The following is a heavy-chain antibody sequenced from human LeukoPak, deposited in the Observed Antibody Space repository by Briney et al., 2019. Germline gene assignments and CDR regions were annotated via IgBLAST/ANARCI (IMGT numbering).Heavy chain of an antibody. J-gene: IGHJ6*02. CDR3: ARDLSLVPAAIQADYYYYGVDV. V-gene: IGHV1-46*01. CDR1: GYTFTSYY. D-gene: IGHD2-2*01. Sequence: ASVKVSCKASGYTFTSYYMHWVRQAPGQGLEWMGIINPSGGSTSYAQKFQGRVTMTRDTSTSTVYMELSSLRSEDTAVYYCARDLSLVPAAIQADYYYYGVDVWGQGTTVTVSS. CDR2: INPSGGST.